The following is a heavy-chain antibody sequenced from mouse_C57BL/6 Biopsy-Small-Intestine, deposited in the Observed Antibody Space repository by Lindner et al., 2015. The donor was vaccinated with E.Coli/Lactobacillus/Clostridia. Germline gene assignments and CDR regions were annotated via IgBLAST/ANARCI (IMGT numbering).Heavy chain of an antibody. CDR3: AGYSNSWYFDV. CDR2: IYPRDGDT. Sequence: VQLQESGPELVKPGASVKISCKASGYEFSNSWINWVKQRPGKGLEWIGRIYPRDGDTNYNGKFKDEATLTADKSSNTAYMQLSSLTSEDSAVYFCAGYSNSWYFDVWGAGTTVTVSS. V-gene: IGHV1-82*01. CDR1: GYEFSNSW. J-gene: IGHJ1*01. D-gene: IGHD2-5*01.